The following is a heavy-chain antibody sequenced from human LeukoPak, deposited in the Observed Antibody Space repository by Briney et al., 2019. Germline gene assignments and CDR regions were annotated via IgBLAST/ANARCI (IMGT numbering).Heavy chain of an antibody. CDR2: ISDSGGST. J-gene: IGHJ5*02. D-gene: IGHD2-15*01. V-gene: IGHV3-23*01. Sequence: GGSLRLSCAASGFTFSTYGMTWVRQAPGKGLEWVSSISDSGGSTQSADSVKGRFAISRDNSKNTLYLQMNSLRAEDTAEYYCAKHTHNHGGFFDPWGQGTLVTVSS. CDR1: GFTFSTYG. CDR3: AKHTHNHGGFFDP.